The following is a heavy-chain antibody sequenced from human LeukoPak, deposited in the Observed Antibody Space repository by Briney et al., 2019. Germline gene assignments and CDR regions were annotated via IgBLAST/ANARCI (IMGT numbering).Heavy chain of an antibody. CDR3: ARGVGPTTAQSTFDY. Sequence: SETLSLTCAVSGGSISSSNWWSWVRQPPGKGLEWIGEIYHSGSTNYNPSLKSRVTISVDTSKNQFSLKLSSVTAADTAVYYCARGVGPTTAQSTFDYWGQGALVTVSS. CDR2: IYHSGST. D-gene: IGHD1-26*01. V-gene: IGHV4-4*02. CDR1: GGSISSSNW. J-gene: IGHJ4*02.